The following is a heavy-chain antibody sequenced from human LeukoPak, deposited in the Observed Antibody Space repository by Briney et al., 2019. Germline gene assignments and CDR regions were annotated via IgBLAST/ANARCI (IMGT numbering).Heavy chain of an antibody. CDR3: ARGGSRVFGGSGWFDP. CDR1: GGSLSSGGYY. Sequence: PSETLSLTCTVSGGSLSSGGYYWSWIRQHPGTGLEWIGYIYYSGSTYYNPSFKSRVTISVDTSKNEFSLKLSSVTAADTAVYYCARGGSRVFGGSGWFDPWGQGTLVTVSS. D-gene: IGHD3-10*02. CDR2: IYYSGST. J-gene: IGHJ5*02. V-gene: IGHV4-31*03.